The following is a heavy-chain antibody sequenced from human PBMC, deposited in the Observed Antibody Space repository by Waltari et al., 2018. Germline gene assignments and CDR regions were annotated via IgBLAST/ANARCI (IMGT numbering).Heavy chain of an antibody. CDR3: ARRSSMGVFRALDI. J-gene: IGHJ3*02. Sequence: QVHLVESGGGVVQPGRSLRLSCAASGLPFRWYGLNWVRQAPGKGLEWVAFISGDGTTDHYADSVKGRFTISRDNSKNTLFLQMNSLKAEDTAIYYCARRSSMGVFRALDIWGQGTMVSVSS. CDR2: ISGDGTTD. V-gene: IGHV3-30*19. CDR1: GLPFRWYG. D-gene: IGHD6-19*01.